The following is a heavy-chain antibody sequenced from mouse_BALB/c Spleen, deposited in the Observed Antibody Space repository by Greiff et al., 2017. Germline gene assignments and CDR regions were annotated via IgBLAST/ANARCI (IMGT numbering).Heavy chain of an antibody. CDR1: GDSFSSCY. D-gene: IGHD2-4*01. V-gene: IGHV3-8*02. Sequence: VQLKESGPSLVKPSQTLSLTCSVTGDSFSSCYWNWIRKFPGNKLEYMGYISYSGSTYYYPSLKSRISITRDTSKNQYYLQLNSVTTEDTATYYCARSDYDGFAYGGQGTLVTVSA. CDR2: ISYSGST. CDR3: ARSDYDGFAY. J-gene: IGHJ3*01.